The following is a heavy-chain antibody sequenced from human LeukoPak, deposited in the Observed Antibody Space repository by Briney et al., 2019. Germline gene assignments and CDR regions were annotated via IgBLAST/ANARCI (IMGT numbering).Heavy chain of an antibody. J-gene: IGHJ6*01. CDR3: ARDLSLTYYDFWSGYYRSTLGAGYYGMDV. Sequence: GASVKVSCKASGYTFTSYYMHWVRQAPGQGLEWMGIINPSGGSTSYAQKFQGRVTMARDTSTSTVYMELSSLRSEDTAVYYCARDLSLTYYDFWSGYYRSTLGAGYYGMDVWGQGTTVTVSS. V-gene: IGHV1-46*01. CDR2: INPSGGST. D-gene: IGHD3-3*01. CDR1: GYTFTSYY.